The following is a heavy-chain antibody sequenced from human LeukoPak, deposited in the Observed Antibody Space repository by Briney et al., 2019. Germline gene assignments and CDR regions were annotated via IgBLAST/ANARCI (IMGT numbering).Heavy chain of an antibody. CDR1: GFTFSSYQ. V-gene: IGHV3-48*03. CDR2: ISSSGDTI. Sequence: PGGSLRLSCAASGFTFSSYQMNWVRQGPGKGLEWIAYISSSGDTIYYADSMKGRFTISRDNAKNSLYLQMNTLRTEDTAVYYCARASYDVLTGWGQGTLVTVSS. CDR3: ARASYDVLTG. J-gene: IGHJ4*02. D-gene: IGHD3-9*01.